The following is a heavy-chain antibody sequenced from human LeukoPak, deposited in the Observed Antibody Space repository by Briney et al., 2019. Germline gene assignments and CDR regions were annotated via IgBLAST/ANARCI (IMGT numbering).Heavy chain of an antibody. Sequence: SETLSLTCAVYGGSFSGYYWSWIRQPPGKGLEWIGSIYYSGSTYYNPSLKSRVTISVDTSKNQFSLKLSSVTAADTAVYYCASGPQNYYGSGSYYSRFDYWGQGTLVTVSS. D-gene: IGHD3-10*01. CDR2: IYYSGST. CDR1: GGSFSGYY. V-gene: IGHV4-34*01. J-gene: IGHJ4*02. CDR3: ASGPQNYYGSGSYYSRFDY.